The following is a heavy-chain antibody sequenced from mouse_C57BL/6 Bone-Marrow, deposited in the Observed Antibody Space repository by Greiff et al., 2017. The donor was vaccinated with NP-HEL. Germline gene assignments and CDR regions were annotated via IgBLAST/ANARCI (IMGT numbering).Heavy chain of an antibody. CDR3: ARSGAYFDY. V-gene: IGHV1-76*01. J-gene: IGHJ2*01. CDR1: GYTFTDYY. Sequence: QVQLQQSGAELVRPGASVKLSCKASGYTFTDYYINWVKQRPGQGLEWIARIYPGSGNTYYNEKFNGKATLTAEKSSSTAYMQLSSLTSEDSAVYFCARSGAYFDYWGQGTTLTVSS. CDR2: IYPGSGNT. D-gene: IGHD3-1*01.